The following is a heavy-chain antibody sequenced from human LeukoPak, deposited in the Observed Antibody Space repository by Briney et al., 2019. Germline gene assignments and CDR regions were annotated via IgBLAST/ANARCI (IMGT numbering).Heavy chain of an antibody. D-gene: IGHD1-26*01. CDR3: TTDLKESGSDTTTGFQY. Sequence: PGGSLRLSCAASGFTFSSYAMSWVRQAPGKGLEWVSVISGGGGSTYYADSVKGRFTISRDNSKNTLYLQMNSLKVEDTAVYYCTTDLKESGSDTTTGFQYWGQGTLVTVSS. CDR2: ISGGGGST. J-gene: IGHJ4*02. CDR1: GFTFSSYA. V-gene: IGHV3-23*01.